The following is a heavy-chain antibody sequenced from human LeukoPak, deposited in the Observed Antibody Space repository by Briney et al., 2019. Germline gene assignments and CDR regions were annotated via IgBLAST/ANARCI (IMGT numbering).Heavy chain of an antibody. V-gene: IGHV3-30*18. Sequence: SCKASGYTFTSYGMHWVRQAPGKGLEWVAVISYDGSNKYYADSVKGRFTISRDNSKNTLYLQMNSLRAEDTAVYYCAKDRTTVTTLRSYMDVWGKGTTVTVSS. J-gene: IGHJ6*03. D-gene: IGHD4-17*01. CDR3: AKDRTTVTTLRSYMDV. CDR2: ISYDGSNK. CDR1: GYTFTSYG.